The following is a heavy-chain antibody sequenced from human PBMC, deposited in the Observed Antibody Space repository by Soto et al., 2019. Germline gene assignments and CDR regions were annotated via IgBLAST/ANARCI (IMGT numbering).Heavy chain of an antibody. V-gene: IGHV4-39*01. J-gene: IGHJ4*02. CDR2: VYYTGIT. CDR1: GDSFSITNYY. D-gene: IGHD2-21*01. Sequence: PSETLSLTCPVSGDSFSITNYYWGWIRQPPGKGLEWIGSVYYTGITYYSPSLKSRVTISVDTSKKQFSLDLSSVTAADTAIYYCVSQVPGIANYFDYWGQGALVTVSS. CDR3: VSQVPGIANYFDY.